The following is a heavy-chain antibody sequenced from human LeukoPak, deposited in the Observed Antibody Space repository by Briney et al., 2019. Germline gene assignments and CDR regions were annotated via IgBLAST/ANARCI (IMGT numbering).Heavy chain of an antibody. V-gene: IGHV4-34*01. J-gene: IGHJ4*02. CDR1: GASIGDYY. CDR3: ARVVRGLVKVRYYFDY. CDR2: INHSGST. D-gene: IGHD6-19*01. Sequence: TSETLSLTCTVSGASIGDYYWSWIRQPPGKGLEWIGGINHSGSTNYNPSLKSRVTISVDTSKNQFSLKLSSVTAADTAVYYCARVVRGLVKVRYYFDYWGQGTLVTVSS.